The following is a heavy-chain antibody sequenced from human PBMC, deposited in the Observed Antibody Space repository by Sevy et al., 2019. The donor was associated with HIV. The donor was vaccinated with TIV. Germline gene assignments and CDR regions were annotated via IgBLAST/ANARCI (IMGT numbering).Heavy chain of an antibody. J-gene: IGHJ4*02. CDR1: GYTFTGQY. Sequence: ASVKVSCKASGYTFTGQYIHWVRQAPGQGLEGMGWINPNSGDTNYEQEFQGRVTMTRDTSISTAYMEMSGLKSDDTAVYYCCRGLRLSGYIYNCFDFWGQGTLVTVSS. D-gene: IGHD5-12*01. V-gene: IGHV1-2*02. CDR2: INPNSGDT. CDR3: CRGLRLSGYIYNCFDF.